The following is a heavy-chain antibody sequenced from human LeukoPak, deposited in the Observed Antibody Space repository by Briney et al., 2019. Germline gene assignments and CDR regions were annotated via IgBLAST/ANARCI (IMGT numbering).Heavy chain of an antibody. CDR3: VKVPFRPYYFDY. Sequence: GGSLRLSCSASGFTFSNYAMHWVRQAPGKGLEYVSGINSNGGSTYYADSVKGRFTISRDNSKNTLYVQMSSLRAEDTAVYYCVKVPFRPYYFDYWGPGTLVTVSS. CDR2: INSNGGST. CDR1: GFTFSNYA. J-gene: IGHJ4*02. V-gene: IGHV3-64*05.